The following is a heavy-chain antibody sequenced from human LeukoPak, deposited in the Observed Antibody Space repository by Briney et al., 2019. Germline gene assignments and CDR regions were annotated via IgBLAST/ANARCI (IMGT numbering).Heavy chain of an antibody. CDR2: IYNTGST. V-gene: IGHV4-59*01. J-gene: IGHJ4*02. Sequence: PSETLSLTCTVSGGSIRTNYWSWIRLPPGKGLEYIGYIYNTGSTYYNPSLKSRVTMSLDTSKNQFSLKLSSVTAADTALYYCAKSGGLFSFDYWGQGTLVTVSS. CDR3: AKSGGLFSFDY. D-gene: IGHD2-15*01. CDR1: GGSIRTNY.